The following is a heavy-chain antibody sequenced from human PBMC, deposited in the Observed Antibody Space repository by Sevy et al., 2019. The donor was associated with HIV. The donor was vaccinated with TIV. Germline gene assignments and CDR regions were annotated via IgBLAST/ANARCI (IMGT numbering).Heavy chain of an antibody. Sequence: ASVKVSCKASGYIFTDYYIHWVRQAPGQGLEWMAWINSDRGVTNYAQRFQGEVTVTRDTSLNTAYLDLSRLKSNDTVIYFCARLTTKPTSDLYGMDVWGQGTTVTVSS. V-gene: IGHV1-2*02. CDR1: GYIFTDYY. CDR2: INSDRGVT. D-gene: IGHD4-17*01. CDR3: ARLTTKPTSDLYGMDV. J-gene: IGHJ6*02.